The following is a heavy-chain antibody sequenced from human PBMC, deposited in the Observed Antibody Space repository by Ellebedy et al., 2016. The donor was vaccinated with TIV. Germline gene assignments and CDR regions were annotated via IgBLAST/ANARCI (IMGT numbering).Heavy chain of an antibody. CDR1: GGSISSFY. CDR2: IYYIGSP. Sequence: MPSETLSLTCTVSGGSISSFYWSWIRQPPGKGLEWIGNIYYIGSPHYNPSLKSRVTLSVDTSKNQFSLKLSSVTAADTAVYYCARDLYCGGDCHVLGLYWGQGTLVTVSS. D-gene: IGHD2-21*02. CDR3: ARDLYCGGDCHVLGLY. V-gene: IGHV4-59*01. J-gene: IGHJ4*02.